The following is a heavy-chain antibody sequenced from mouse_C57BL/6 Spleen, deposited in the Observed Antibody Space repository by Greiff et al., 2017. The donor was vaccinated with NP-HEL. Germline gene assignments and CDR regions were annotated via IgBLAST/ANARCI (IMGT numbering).Heavy chain of an antibody. CDR1: GFTFSDYG. D-gene: IGHD1-1*01. CDR3: AREGYGSSPAWFAY. Sequence: EVKLMESGGGLVKPGGSLKLSCAASGFTFSDYGMHWVRQAPEKGLEWVAYISSGSSTIYYADTVKGRFTLSRDNAKNTLFLQMTSLRSEDTAMYYCAREGYGSSPAWFAYWGQGTLVTVSA. CDR2: ISSGSSTI. J-gene: IGHJ3*01. V-gene: IGHV5-17*01.